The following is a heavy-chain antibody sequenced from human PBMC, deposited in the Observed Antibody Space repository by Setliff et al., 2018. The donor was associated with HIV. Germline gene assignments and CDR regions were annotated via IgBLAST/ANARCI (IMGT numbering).Heavy chain of an antibody. J-gene: IGHJ4*02. CDR1: GYTLTELS. V-gene: IGHV1-24*01. CDR3: ARDVGRDGSCFTFDY. CDR2: FDPEDGET. D-gene: IGHD2-15*01. Sequence: GASVKVSCKLSGYTLTELSIHWVRQAPGKGLEWMANFDPEDGETFYAQKFQGRLTMTEDTSTDTAYMELSSLRSDDPAVYYCARDVGRDGSCFTFDYWGEGTLVTVSS.